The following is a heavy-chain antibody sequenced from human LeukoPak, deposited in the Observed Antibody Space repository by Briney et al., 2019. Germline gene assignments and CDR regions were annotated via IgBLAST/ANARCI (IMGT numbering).Heavy chain of an antibody. CDR1: GGSISSYY. CDR2: IYYSGST. J-gene: IGHJ4*02. Sequence: SETLSLTSTVSGGSISSYYWSWIRQPPGKGLEWIGYIYYSGSTNYNPSLKSRVTIFVDTSKNQFSLKLSSVTAADTAVYYCARGVEYGDFEDYWGQGTLVTVSS. D-gene: IGHD4-17*01. CDR3: ARGVEYGDFEDY. V-gene: IGHV4-59*12.